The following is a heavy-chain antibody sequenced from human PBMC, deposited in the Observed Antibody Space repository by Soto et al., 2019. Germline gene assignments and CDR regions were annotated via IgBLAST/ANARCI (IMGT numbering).Heavy chain of an antibody. CDR2: ISYDGILK. CDR3: AKDFKVSGGHYGSLNYYYGMDV. V-gene: IGHV3-30*18. Sequence: LRLSCAASGFTFSDFGMHWVRQAPGKGLEWVAIISYDGILKYYADSVKGRFTISRDTSKGAVYLQMNSLTPEDTAVYYCAKDFKVSGGHYGSLNYYYGMDVWGQGTTVTVSS. CDR1: GFTFSDFG. D-gene: IGHD3-10*01. J-gene: IGHJ6*02.